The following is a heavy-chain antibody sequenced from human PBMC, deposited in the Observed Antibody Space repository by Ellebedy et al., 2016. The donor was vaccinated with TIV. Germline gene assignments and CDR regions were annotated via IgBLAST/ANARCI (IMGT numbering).Heavy chain of an antibody. J-gene: IGHJ4*02. CDR1: GGTFSSYA. CDR2: IIPIFGTA. V-gene: IGHV1-69*13. Sequence: SVKVSCXASGGTFSSYAISWVRQAPGQGLEWMGGIIPIFGTANYAQKFQGRVTMTADESTSTAYMELSSLRSEDTAVYYCARERGDFWSGYSFNYWGQGTLVTVSS. CDR3: ARERGDFWSGYSFNY. D-gene: IGHD3-3*01.